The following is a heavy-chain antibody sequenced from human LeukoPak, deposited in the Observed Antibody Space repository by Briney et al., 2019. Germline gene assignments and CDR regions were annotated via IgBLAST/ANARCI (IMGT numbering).Heavy chain of an antibody. Sequence: GGSLRLSCAASGFTVSGNFVTWVRQAPGKGLDWVSLIYGSGATTHAESVKGRFAISRDTSKDTVDLQMNSLRVEDTAVYYCAGGSDNWAFDYWGQGTLVTVSS. V-gene: IGHV3-53*01. J-gene: IGHJ4*02. CDR2: IYGSGAT. CDR3: AGGSDNWAFDY. D-gene: IGHD1-1*01. CDR1: GFTVSGNF.